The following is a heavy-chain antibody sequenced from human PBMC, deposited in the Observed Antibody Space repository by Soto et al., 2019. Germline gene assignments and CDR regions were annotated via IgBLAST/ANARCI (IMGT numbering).Heavy chain of an antibody. V-gene: IGHV1-46*01. CDR2: INPSGGST. J-gene: IGHJ3*02. D-gene: IGHD4-4*01. Sequence: ASVKVSCKASGYTFTSYDINWVRQATGQGLEWMGIINPSGGSTSYAQKFQGRVTMTRDTSTSTVYMELSSLRSEDTAVYYCALGGYGNPWGAFDIWGQGTMVTVSS. CDR3: ALGGYGNPWGAFDI. CDR1: GYTFTSYD.